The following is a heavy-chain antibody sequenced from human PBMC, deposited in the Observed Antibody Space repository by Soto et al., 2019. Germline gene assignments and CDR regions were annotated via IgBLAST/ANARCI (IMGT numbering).Heavy chain of an antibody. CDR3: ARHWAGTYYDFWSGPPKLYYYYGMDV. J-gene: IGHJ6*02. Sequence: PGESLKISCKGSGYSFTSYWIGWVRQMPGKGLEWMGIIYPGDSDTRYSPSFQGQVTISADKSISTAYLQWSSLKASDTAMYYCARHWAGTYYDFWSGPPKLYYYYGMDVWGQGTTVTVSS. CDR1: GYSFTSYW. V-gene: IGHV5-51*01. D-gene: IGHD3-3*01. CDR2: IYPGDSDT.